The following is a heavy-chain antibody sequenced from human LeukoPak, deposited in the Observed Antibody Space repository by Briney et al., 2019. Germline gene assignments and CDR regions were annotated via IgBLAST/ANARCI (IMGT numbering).Heavy chain of an antibody. V-gene: IGHV1-46*01. Sequence: ASVKVSCKASGYIIATYYIDWVRQAPGQALEWMGRINPSGGSTNYARQFQDRVTMTSDTSTTTVYMELSSLRSEDTAVYFCARVSRDGYYLFDYWGQGTLVTVSS. J-gene: IGHJ4*02. CDR2: INPSGGST. CDR3: ARVSRDGYYLFDY. D-gene: IGHD5-24*01. CDR1: GYIIATYY.